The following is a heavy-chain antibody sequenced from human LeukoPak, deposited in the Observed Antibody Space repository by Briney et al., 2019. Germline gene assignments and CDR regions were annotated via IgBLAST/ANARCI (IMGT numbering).Heavy chain of an antibody. Sequence: SETLSLTCTVSGGSISSYYWSWIRQPPGKGLEWIGYIYYSGSTNYNPSLKSRVTISVDTSKNQFSLKLSSVTAADTAVCYCARLRYSSSWYDGEPDYFDYWGQGTLVTVSS. CDR3: ARLRYSSSWYDGEPDYFDY. D-gene: IGHD6-13*01. J-gene: IGHJ4*02. CDR1: GGSISSYY. CDR2: IYYSGST. V-gene: IGHV4-59*08.